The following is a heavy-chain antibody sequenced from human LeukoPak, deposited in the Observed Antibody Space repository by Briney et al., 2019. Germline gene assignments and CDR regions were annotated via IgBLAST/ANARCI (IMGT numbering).Heavy chain of an antibody. D-gene: IGHD3-10*01. J-gene: IGHJ4*02. CDR1: GFTFSSYG. CDR2: ISGSGGST. CDR3: AKAGGGLWFGEL. Sequence: PGGSLRLSCAASGFTFSSYGMSWVRQAPGKGLEWVSAISGSGGSTYYADSVKGRFTISRDNSKNTLYLQMNSLRAEDTAVYYCAKAGGGLWFGELWGQGTLVTASS. V-gene: IGHV3-23*01.